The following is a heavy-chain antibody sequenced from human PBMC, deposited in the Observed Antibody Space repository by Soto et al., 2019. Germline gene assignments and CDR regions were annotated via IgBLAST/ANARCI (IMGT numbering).Heavy chain of an antibody. Sequence: QITLKESGPTLVKPTQTLTLTCTFSGFSLSTSGVGVGWIRQPPGKALEWLALIYWDDDKRYSPSLNSRLTTTNHTAKHRVVLTMTDMYPDDTATYYCAHRPYCGGDCYSDDAFYIWGQGTMVTFSS. D-gene: IGHD2-21*02. CDR1: GFSLSTSGVG. CDR3: AHRPYCGGDCYSDDAFYI. V-gene: IGHV2-5*02. J-gene: IGHJ3*02. CDR2: IYWDDDK.